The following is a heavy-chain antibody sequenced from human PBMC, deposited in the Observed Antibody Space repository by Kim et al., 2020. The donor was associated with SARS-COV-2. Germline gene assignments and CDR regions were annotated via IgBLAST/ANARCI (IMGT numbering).Heavy chain of an antibody. CDR2: IWYDGSNK. D-gene: IGHD2-2*01. J-gene: IGHJ2*01. V-gene: IGHV3-33*01. CDR1: GFTFSSYG. CDR3: ARGQPPSHGYFDL. Sequence: GGSLRLSCAASGFTFSSYGMHWVRQAPGKGLEWVAVIWYDGSNKYYADSVKGRFTISRDNSKNTLYLQMNSLRAEDTAVYYCARGQPPSHGYFDLWGRGTLVTVSS.